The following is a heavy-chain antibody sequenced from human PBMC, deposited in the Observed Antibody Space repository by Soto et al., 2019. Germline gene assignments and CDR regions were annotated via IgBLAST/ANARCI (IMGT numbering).Heavy chain of an antibody. Sequence: SATRSLTCAVYGGSFSGYYWSWIRQPPGKGLEWIGEINHSGSTNYNPSLKSRVTISVDTSKNQFSLKLSSVTAADTAVYYCARGRYSGYDFWVSYFDYWGQGTLVTV. D-gene: IGHD5-12*01. V-gene: IGHV4-34*01. CDR1: GGSFSGYY. CDR2: INHSGST. CDR3: ARGRYSGYDFWVSYFDY. J-gene: IGHJ4*02.